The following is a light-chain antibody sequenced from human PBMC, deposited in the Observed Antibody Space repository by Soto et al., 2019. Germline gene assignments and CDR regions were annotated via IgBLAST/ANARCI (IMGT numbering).Light chain of an antibody. Sequence: TVLTQSPGTLSVSPGERASLSCRASQSVSINLAWYQQKPGQAPRLLISGASSRATGIPARFSGSGSGTEFTLTISSLQSEDFAVYYCQQYNEWPLTFGGGTKWIS. J-gene: IGKJ4*01. CDR3: QQYNEWPLT. CDR2: GAS. CDR1: QSVSIN. V-gene: IGKV3D-15*01.